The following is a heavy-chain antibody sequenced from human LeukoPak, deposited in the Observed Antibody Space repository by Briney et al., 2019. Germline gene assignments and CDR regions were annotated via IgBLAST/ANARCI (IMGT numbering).Heavy chain of an antibody. CDR2: INGDGSST. J-gene: IGHJ4*02. Sequence: GGSLRLSCAASGFTFSSYWMHWVRQAPGKGLVWVSRINGDGSSTTYADSVKGRFTISRDNAKNTLYLQMNSLRAEDTAVYYCARSGWDCSSTSCYESEGNFDYWGQGTLVTVSS. CDR1: GFTFSSYW. V-gene: IGHV3-74*01. D-gene: IGHD2-2*01. CDR3: ARSGWDCSSTSCYESEGNFDY.